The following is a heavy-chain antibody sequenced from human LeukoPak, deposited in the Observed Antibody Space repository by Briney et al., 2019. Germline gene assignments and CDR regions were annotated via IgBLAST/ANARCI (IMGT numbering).Heavy chain of an antibody. J-gene: IGHJ4*02. D-gene: IGHD3-3*01. CDR2: IRYDGSNK. CDR1: GFTFSSYG. Sequence: GGPLRLSCAASGFTFSSYGMHWVRQAPGKGLEWVAFIRYDGSNKYYADSVKGRFTISRDNSKNTLYLQMNSLRAEDTAVYYCAKDRNDFWSGYYGTPFDYWGQGTLVTVSS. V-gene: IGHV3-30*02. CDR3: AKDRNDFWSGYYGTPFDY.